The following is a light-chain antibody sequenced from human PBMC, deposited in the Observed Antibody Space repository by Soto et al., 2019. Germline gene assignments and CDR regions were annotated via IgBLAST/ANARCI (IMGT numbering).Light chain of an antibody. CDR3: QQSYSMPWT. V-gene: IGKV3-20*01. Sequence: EIVLTQSPGTLSLSPGERATLSCRASQSVSNNYLAWYQQKPGQAPRLLIYGASNRATGIPDRFSGSGSGTDFTLTISRLEPEDFATYYCQQSYSMPWTFGQGTKVDIK. J-gene: IGKJ1*01. CDR1: QSVSNNY. CDR2: GAS.